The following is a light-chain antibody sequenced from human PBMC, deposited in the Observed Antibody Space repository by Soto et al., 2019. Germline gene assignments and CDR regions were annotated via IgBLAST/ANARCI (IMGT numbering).Light chain of an antibody. V-gene: IGLV1-44*01. CDR2: SND. CDR1: SSNIGRNT. J-gene: IGLJ3*02. Sequence: QSVLTQPPSASGTPGQRVSISCSGGSSNIGRNTVNWYQQLPGTAPKVLIYSNDQRPSGVPDRFSGSKSGTTASLAISGLQSEDEADYYCAAWVYSLNGKGVFGGGTKLAVL. CDR3: AAWVYSLNGKGV.